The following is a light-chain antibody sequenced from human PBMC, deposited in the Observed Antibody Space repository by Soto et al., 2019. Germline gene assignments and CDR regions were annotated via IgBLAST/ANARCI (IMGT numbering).Light chain of an antibody. CDR1: QSVSSY. CDR3: QQRMT. J-gene: IGKJ1*01. CDR2: DAS. V-gene: IGKV3-11*01. Sequence: EIVLTQSPATLSLSPGERATLSCRASQSVSSYLAWYQQKPGQAPRLLIYDASNRATGIPARFSGSGSGTDFHLTISSLEPEDFAVYYCQQRMTFGQGTKGEIK.